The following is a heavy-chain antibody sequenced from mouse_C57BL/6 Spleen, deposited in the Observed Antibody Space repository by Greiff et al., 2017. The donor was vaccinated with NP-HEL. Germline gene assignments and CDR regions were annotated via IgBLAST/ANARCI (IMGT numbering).Heavy chain of an antibody. CDR1: GYTFTDYE. Sequence: VQLQQSGAELVRPGASVTLSCKASGYTFTDYEMHWVKQTPVHGLEWIGAIDPETGGTAYNQKFKGKAILTADKSSSTAYMELRSLTSEDSAVYYCTRTNWDWYFDVWGTGTTVTVSS. J-gene: IGHJ1*03. D-gene: IGHD4-1*01. CDR2: IDPETGGT. CDR3: TRTNWDWYFDV. V-gene: IGHV1-15*01.